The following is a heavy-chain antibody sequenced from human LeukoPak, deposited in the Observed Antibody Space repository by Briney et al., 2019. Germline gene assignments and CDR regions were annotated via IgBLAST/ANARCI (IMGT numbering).Heavy chain of an antibody. J-gene: IGHJ4*02. V-gene: IGHV3-20*04. CDR2: ISLNGGST. CDR1: GFIFDEYG. Sequence: GGSLRLSCAASGFIFDEYGMSWVRQAPGKGLEWVAGISLNGGSTGYADSVKGRFTISRDNAKNSLYLQMNSLRAEDTAVYYCARDLNWETYWGQGTLVSVSS. CDR3: ARDLNWETY. D-gene: IGHD7-27*01.